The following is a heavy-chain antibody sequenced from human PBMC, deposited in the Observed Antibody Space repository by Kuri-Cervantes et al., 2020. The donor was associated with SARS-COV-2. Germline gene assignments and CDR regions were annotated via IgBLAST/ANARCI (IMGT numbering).Heavy chain of an antibody. V-gene: IGHV4-4*07. CDR2: IYTGGST. D-gene: IGHD3-9*01. CDR3: ARDLDLGYFDWYPGGFDP. J-gene: IGHJ5*02. Sequence: ESLKISCTVSGGSVSSYYWSWIRQPAGKGLEWIGRIYTGGSTNYNPSLKSRVTMSVDTSRNQFSLKLSSVTAADTAVYYCARDLDLGYFDWYPGGFDPWGQGTLVTVSS. CDR1: GGSVSSYY.